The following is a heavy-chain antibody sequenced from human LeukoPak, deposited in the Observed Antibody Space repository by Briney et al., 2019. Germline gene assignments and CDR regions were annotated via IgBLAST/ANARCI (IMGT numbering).Heavy chain of an antibody. Sequence: GGSLRLSCAASGFTFSSYSMNWIRLAPGKGLEWVSSISSSSSYIYYADSVKGRFTISRDNAKNSLYLQMNSLRAEDTAAYYCARVSWGCSSTSCYGRGAYGMDVWGQGTTVTVSS. CDR2: ISSSSSYI. CDR3: ARVSWGCSSTSCYGRGAYGMDV. D-gene: IGHD2-2*01. V-gene: IGHV3-21*01. CDR1: GFTFSSYS. J-gene: IGHJ6*02.